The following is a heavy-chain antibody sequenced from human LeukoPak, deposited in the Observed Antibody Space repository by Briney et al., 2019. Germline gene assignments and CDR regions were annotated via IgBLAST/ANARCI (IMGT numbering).Heavy chain of an antibody. J-gene: IGHJ4*02. D-gene: IGHD1-26*01. CDR1: GYTFTGYY. Sequence: GASVKVSCKASGYTFTGYYMHWVRQAPGQGLEWMGWINSNSGGTNYAQKFQGRVTMTRDTSISTAYMELSRLRSDDTAVYYCARGGSGSYYYNFDYWGQGTLVTVSS. V-gene: IGHV1-2*02. CDR3: ARGGSGSYYYNFDY. CDR2: INSNSGGT.